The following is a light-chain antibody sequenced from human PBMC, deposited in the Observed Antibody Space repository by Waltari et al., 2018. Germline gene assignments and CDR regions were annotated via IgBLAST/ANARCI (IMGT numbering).Light chain of an antibody. CDR3: QKYNSAPLT. CDR2: AAS. V-gene: IGKV1-27*01. CDR1: QGISNY. Sequence: DIQMTQFPSSLSASVGDRVTLTCRASQGISNYLAWYQQKPGKVPKLLSYAASTLQSGVPSRFSGSGSGTDFTLTISSLQPEDVATYYCQKYNSAPLTFGQGTKVEIK. J-gene: IGKJ1*01.